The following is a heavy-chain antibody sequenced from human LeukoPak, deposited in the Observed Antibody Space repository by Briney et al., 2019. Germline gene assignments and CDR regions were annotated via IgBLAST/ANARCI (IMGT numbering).Heavy chain of an antibody. V-gene: IGHV1-18*01. J-gene: IGHJ4*02. Sequence: GASAKVSCKASGNIFNSYGFSWVRQAPGQGLEWIGWISVHKGNTEYAQKFKGRVTMTADTSTRTVYMELESLRSDDTAVYYCAREEYVSGSYVDDWGQGTLVTVSS. CDR3: AREEYVSGSYVDD. CDR1: GNIFNSYG. D-gene: IGHD3-10*01. CDR2: ISVHKGNT.